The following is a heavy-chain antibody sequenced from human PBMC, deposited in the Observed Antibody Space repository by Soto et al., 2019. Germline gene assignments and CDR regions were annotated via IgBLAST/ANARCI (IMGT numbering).Heavy chain of an antibody. D-gene: IGHD2-21*02. CDR3: AKGEQRSYCGGDCYSDYYYGLDV. J-gene: IGHJ6*02. V-gene: IGHV1-69*08. CDR2: IIPIRGTA. CDR1: GYIFTDYY. Sequence: SVKVSCKAAGYIFTDYYMHWVRQAPGQALGWMGRIIPIRGTANYAQKFQGRVTLTADKSTSTAYMELNSLRAEDTAVYYCAKGEQRSYCGGDCYSDYYYGLDVWGQATTVTVSS.